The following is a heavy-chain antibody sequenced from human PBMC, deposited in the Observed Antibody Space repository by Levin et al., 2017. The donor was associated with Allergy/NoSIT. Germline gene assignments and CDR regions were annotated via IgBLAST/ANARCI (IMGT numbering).Heavy chain of an antibody. CDR3: ARDNIGLPDAFDI. Sequence: AGGSLRLSCAASGFTFDDYAMHWVLQAPGKGLEWVSGISWNSGSIGYADSVKGRFTISRDNAKNSLYLQMNSLRTEDTALYYCARDNIGLPDAFDIWGQGTMVIVSS. J-gene: IGHJ3*02. V-gene: IGHV3-9*01. CDR1: GFTFDDYA. D-gene: IGHD3-10*01. CDR2: ISWNSGSI.